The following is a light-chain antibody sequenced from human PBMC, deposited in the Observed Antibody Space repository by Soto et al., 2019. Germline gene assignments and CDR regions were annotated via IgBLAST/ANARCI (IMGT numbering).Light chain of an antibody. CDR3: QQYGSSPPIT. Sequence: EIVLTQSPGTLSLSPGERATLSCRASKSVSSSYLAWYQQKPGQAPRLLIYRASSRATGIPDRFSGSGSGTDFTLTISRLEPEDFAVYYCQQYGSSPPITFGQGTRLEIK. V-gene: IGKV3-20*01. CDR2: RAS. J-gene: IGKJ5*01. CDR1: KSVSSSY.